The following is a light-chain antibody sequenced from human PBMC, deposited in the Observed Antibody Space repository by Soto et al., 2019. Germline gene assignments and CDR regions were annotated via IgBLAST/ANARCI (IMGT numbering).Light chain of an antibody. CDR2: GAS. CDR3: QKYNNWPPVT. V-gene: IGKV3-15*01. J-gene: IGKJ5*01. Sequence: EIVMPKSPATMSVSLGEGATLSCRGSQSVSSNLAWYQQKPGQAPRLLIYGASTRATGIPARFSGSGSGTEFTLTIRSLQSEDFAVYYCQKYNNWPPVTVGQGKRLEI. CDR1: QSVSSN.